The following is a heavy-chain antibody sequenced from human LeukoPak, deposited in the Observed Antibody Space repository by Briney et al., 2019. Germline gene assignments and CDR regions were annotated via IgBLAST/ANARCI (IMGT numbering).Heavy chain of an antibody. V-gene: IGHV4-34*01. D-gene: IGHD3-9*01. CDR1: GGSFSGYY. CDR2: INHSGST. J-gene: IGHJ4*02. CDR3: AREDILTGYPDY. Sequence: SETLSLTCAVYGGSFSGYYWSWIRQPPGKGPEWIGEINHSGSTNYNPSLKSRVTISVDTSKNQFSLKVSSVTAADTAVYYCAREDILTGYPDYWGQGTLVTVSS.